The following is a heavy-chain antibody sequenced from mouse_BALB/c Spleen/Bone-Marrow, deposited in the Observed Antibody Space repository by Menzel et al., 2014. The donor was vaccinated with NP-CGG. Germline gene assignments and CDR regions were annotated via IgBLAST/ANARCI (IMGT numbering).Heavy chain of an antibody. CDR1: GFTFTDYY. Sequence: EVQRVESGGGLVQPGGSLRFSCAPSGFTFTDYYMNWVRQPPGKALEWLGFIRNKAYSYTTEYSASVKGRFTISRDNSQSILYLQMNTLRAEDSATYYCARDMGGLLFDYWGQGTTLTVSS. D-gene: IGHD2-3*01. CDR2: IRNKAYSYTT. J-gene: IGHJ2*01. CDR3: ARDMGGLLFDY. V-gene: IGHV7-3*02.